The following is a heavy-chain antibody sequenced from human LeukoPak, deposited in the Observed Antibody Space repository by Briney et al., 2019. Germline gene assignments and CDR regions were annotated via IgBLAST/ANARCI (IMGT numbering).Heavy chain of an antibody. V-gene: IGHV4-39*01. CDR1: GGSISSSSYY. CDR2: IYYSGST. J-gene: IGHJ5*02. CDR3: ARGPVENIVVVVAATPWFDP. D-gene: IGHD2-15*01. Sequence: SETLSLTCTVSGGSISSSSYYWGWIRQPPGKGLEWIGSIYYSGSTYYNPSLKSRVTISVDTSKNQFSLKLGSVTAADTAVYYYARGPVENIVVVVAATPWFDPWGQGTLVTVSS.